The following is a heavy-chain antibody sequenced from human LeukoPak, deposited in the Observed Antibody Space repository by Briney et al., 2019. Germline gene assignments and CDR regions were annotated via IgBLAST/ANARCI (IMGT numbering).Heavy chain of an antibody. V-gene: IGHV3-72*01. CDR1: GFTFSDHF. CDR2: SRNKAKSYTT. D-gene: IGHD6-19*01. Sequence: GGSLGLSCAVSGFTFSDHFLDWVRQAPGKGLEWVGRSRNKAKSYTTEYAASVKGRFTISRDDSKNSLYLQMNSLKTADTAVYYCVRVGSVAGSDYLDYWGQGTLVTVSS. CDR3: VRVGSVAGSDYLDY. J-gene: IGHJ4*02.